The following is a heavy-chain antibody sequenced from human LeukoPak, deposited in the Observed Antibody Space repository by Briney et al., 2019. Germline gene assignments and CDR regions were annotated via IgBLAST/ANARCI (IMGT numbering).Heavy chain of an antibody. D-gene: IGHD6-19*01. J-gene: IGHJ4*02. V-gene: IGHV3-11*01. Sequence: GGSLRLPCAASGFTFSDYYMSWIRQAPGKGLEWVSYISSSGSTIYYADSVKGRFTISRDNAKNSLYLQMNSLRAEDTAVYYCARAAAQWLVLDYWGQGTLVTVSS. CDR3: ARAAAQWLVLDY. CDR2: ISSSGSTI. CDR1: GFTFSDYY.